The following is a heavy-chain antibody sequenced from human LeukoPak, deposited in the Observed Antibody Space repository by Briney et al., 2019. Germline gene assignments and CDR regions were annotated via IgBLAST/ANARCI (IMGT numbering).Heavy chain of an antibody. D-gene: IGHD5-18*01. V-gene: IGHV3-20*04. CDR2: ISWNGGST. Sequence: GGSLRLSCAASGFTLDDYAMSWVRQAPGKGLEWVSGISWNGGSTDYADSVKGRFTISRDNSKNTLYLQMNSLRAEDTAVYYCAKENGYSYGYPGSPYYWGQGTLVTVSS. CDR3: AKENGYSYGYPGSPYY. CDR1: GFTLDDYA. J-gene: IGHJ4*02.